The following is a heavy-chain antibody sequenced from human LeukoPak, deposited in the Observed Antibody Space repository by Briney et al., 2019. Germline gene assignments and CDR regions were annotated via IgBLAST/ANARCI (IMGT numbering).Heavy chain of an antibody. CDR3: ARGRATMVVTPDDTFDI. Sequence: GASVKVSCKASGYTFTSYYMHWVRQAPGQGLEWMGIINPSGGCTSYAQKFQGRVTMTRDTSTSTVYMELSGLRSEDTAVYYCARGRATMVVTPDDTFDIWGQGTMVTVSS. J-gene: IGHJ3*02. D-gene: IGHD4-23*01. CDR2: INPSGGCT. CDR1: GYTFTSYY. V-gene: IGHV1-46*01.